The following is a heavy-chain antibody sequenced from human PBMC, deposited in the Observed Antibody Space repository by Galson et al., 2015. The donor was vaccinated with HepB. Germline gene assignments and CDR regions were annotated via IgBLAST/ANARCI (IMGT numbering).Heavy chain of an antibody. Sequence: SLRLSCAASGFTFNKYGMYWVRQSPGKGLEWVALIWNDGSNKYYVDSVEGRFTISRDNSKSTLYLQMNSLRAEDTAVYFCVRGVKSPDYWGQGTLVTVSS. CDR1: GFTFNKYG. J-gene: IGHJ4*02. V-gene: IGHV3-33*07. CDR2: IWNDGSNK. CDR3: VRGVKSPDY.